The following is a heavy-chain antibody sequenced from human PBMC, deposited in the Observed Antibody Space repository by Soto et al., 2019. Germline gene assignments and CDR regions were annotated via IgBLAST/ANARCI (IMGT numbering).Heavy chain of an antibody. CDR1: GFSLSTSGVG. J-gene: IGHJ6*02. Sequence: QITLKESGPTLVKPTQTLTLTCTFSGFSLSTSGVGVGWIRQPPGKALEWLALIYWDDDKRYSPSLRNRLTINKDTSKKQVVLTMTNMDPVDTATYYCIQSRCGGDCLQSYASHYYYGMDVWGQGTTVTVSS. CDR2: IYWDDDK. D-gene: IGHD2-21*02. CDR3: IQSRCGGDCLQSYASHYYYGMDV. V-gene: IGHV2-5*02.